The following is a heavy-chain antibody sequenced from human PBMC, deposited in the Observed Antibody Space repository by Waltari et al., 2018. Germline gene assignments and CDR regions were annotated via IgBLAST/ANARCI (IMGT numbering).Heavy chain of an antibody. CDR2: ISGSGGST. CDR3: AKAPIPNRVLL. V-gene: IGHV3-23*01. D-gene: IGHD3-10*01. CDR1: GFTFSCYA. Sequence: EVQLLESGGGLVQPGGSLRLSCAASGFTFSCYAMSWVRQAPGEGLEWVSAISGSGGSTYYADSVKGLFTISRDNSENTLYLQMNSLRAEDTAVYYCAKAPIPNRVLLWGQGTLVTVSS. J-gene: IGHJ4*02.